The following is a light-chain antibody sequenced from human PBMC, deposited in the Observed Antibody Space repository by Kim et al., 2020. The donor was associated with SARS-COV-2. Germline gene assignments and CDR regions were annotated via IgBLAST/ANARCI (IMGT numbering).Light chain of an antibody. CDR2: DVS. CDR1: SSDVGGYKY. Sequence: GQSITISCTGTSSDVGGYKYVSWYQQHPGKAPKFMIYDVSKRPSGVSNRFSGSKSDNTASLTISGLAPEDEADYYCSSYTASSTWVFGGGTKLTVL. J-gene: IGLJ3*02. V-gene: IGLV2-14*03. CDR3: SSYTASSTWV.